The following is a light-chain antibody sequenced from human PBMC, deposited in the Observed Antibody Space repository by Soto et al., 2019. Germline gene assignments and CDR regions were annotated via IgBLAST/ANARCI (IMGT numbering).Light chain of an antibody. Sequence: DIPMTQSPSTLSASVGDRVTITCRASQTISDWLAWYQQKPGKAPNLLIYKASSLESGVPSRFSGSGSGTEFTLTISSLQPDDFATYYCQQYNTYSELTFGGGTKVEIK. V-gene: IGKV1-5*03. CDR3: QQYNTYSELT. CDR1: QTISDW. CDR2: KAS. J-gene: IGKJ4*01.